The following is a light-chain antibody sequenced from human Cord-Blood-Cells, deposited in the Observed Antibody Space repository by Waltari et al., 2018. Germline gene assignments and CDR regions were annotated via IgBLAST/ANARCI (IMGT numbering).Light chain of an antibody. V-gene: IGLV2-8*01. CDR1: SSDVGGYNY. J-gene: IGLJ2*01. CDR2: EVS. Sequence: QSALTQPPSASGSPGQSVTISCTGTSSDVGGYNYVSWYQQHPGKAPKLMLYEVSKRPSGVPDRFSGSKSGKTASLTVSGLQAEDEADYYCSSYAGSNNLFGGGTKLTVL. CDR3: SSYAGSNNL.